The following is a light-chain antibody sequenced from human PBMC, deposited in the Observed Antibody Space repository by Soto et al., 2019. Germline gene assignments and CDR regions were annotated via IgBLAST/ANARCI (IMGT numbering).Light chain of an antibody. CDR2: DND. CDR1: GSNIGSNS. J-gene: IGLJ3*02. Sequence: QSVLTQPPSVSAAPGQKVTISCSGSGSNIGSNSVSWYQQLPGTAPKILIYDNDKRLSGIPDRLSGSKSGASATLGITRLQTGDEADYYCGTWDSSLGAVVFGGGTKLTVL. V-gene: IGLV1-51*01. CDR3: GTWDSSLGAVV.